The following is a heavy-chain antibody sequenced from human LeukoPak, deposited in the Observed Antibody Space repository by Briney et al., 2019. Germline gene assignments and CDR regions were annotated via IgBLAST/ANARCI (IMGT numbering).Heavy chain of an antibody. D-gene: IGHD3-10*01. J-gene: IGHJ5*02. CDR3: ARHSSITMVRGVIISGNWFDP. CDR2: IYTSGST. V-gene: IGHV4-4*09. CDR1: GGSISSYY. Sequence: SETLSLTCTVSGGSISSYYWSWIRQPPGKGLEWIGYIYTSGSTNYNPSLKSRVTISVDTSKNQFSLKLSSVTAADTAVYCCARHSSITMVRGVIISGNWFDPWGQGTLVTVSS.